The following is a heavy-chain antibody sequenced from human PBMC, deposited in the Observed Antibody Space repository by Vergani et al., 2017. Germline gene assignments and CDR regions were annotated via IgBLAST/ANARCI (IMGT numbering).Heavy chain of an antibody. V-gene: IGHV3-21*01. J-gene: IGHJ4*02. CDR2: ISSSSSYI. CDR3: AREQQLVPTPLRY. D-gene: IGHD6-13*01. CDR1: GFTFSSYS. Sequence: EVQLVESGGGLVKPGGSLRLSCAASGFTFSSYSMNWVRQAPGKGLEWVSSISSSSSYIYYADSVKGRFTISRDNAKNSLYLQMNSLRAEDTAVYYCAREQQLVPTPLRYWGQGTLVTGSS.